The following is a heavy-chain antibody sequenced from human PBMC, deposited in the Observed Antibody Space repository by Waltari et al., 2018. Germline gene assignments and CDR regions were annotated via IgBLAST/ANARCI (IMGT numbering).Heavy chain of an antibody. CDR2: INPSGGSK. D-gene: IGHD6-13*01. CDR3: ARTEATAAGPLWGGYYYGMDV. Sequence: QVQLVQSGAEVKKPGASVKVSCKASGYPFPSYYMHWVRQPPGQGLEWMGIINPSGGSKSHAQKFQGRVTMTRDTSTSTVYMELSSLRSEDTAVYYCARTEATAAGPLWGGYYYGMDVWGQGTTVTVSS. J-gene: IGHJ6*02. CDR1: GYPFPSYY. V-gene: IGHV1-46*01.